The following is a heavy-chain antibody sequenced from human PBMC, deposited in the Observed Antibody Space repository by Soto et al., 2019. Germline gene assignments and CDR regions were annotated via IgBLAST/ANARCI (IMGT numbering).Heavy chain of an antibody. CDR1: GFTFSSYG. Sequence: QVQLVESGGGVVQPVRSLRLSCAASGFTFSSYGMHWVRQAPGKGLEWVAVISYDGSNKYYADSVKGRFTISRDNSKNTLYLQMNSLRAEDTAVYYCAKDRTMIVVVNPLDYWGQGTLVTVSS. J-gene: IGHJ4*02. CDR2: ISYDGSNK. V-gene: IGHV3-30*18. CDR3: AKDRTMIVVVNPLDY. D-gene: IGHD3-22*01.